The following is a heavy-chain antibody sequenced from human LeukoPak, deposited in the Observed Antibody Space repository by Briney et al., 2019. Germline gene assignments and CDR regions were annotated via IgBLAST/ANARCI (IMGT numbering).Heavy chain of an antibody. CDR2: ISGSGASP. CDR1: GFSFMGYA. J-gene: IGHJ4*02. V-gene: IGHV3-23*01. D-gene: IGHD3-10*01. CDR3: AKGGSGYGSGSDFDY. Sequence: GGSLRLSCVASGFSFMGYAMSWVRQAPGMGLEWGSVISGSGASPFYADSVRGRFTISRDNSENTVYLQMNSLRVEDTAVYYCAKGGSGYGSGSDFDYWGQGTLVTVSS.